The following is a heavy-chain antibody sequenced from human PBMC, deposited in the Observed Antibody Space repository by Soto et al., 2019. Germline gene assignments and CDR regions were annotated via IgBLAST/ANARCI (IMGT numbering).Heavy chain of an antibody. D-gene: IGHD6-13*01. J-gene: IGHJ6*02. CDR1: EFTFSSYA. Sequence: LRLSCAASEFTFSSYAMSWVRQAPGKGLEWVSVISGSGDSTYYADSVRGRFTISRDNSKNTLYLQMNSLRAEDTAVYYCAKDRDGAAAGPTKFYGMDVWGQGTTATVSS. V-gene: IGHV3-23*01. CDR3: AKDRDGAAAGPTKFYGMDV. CDR2: ISGSGDST.